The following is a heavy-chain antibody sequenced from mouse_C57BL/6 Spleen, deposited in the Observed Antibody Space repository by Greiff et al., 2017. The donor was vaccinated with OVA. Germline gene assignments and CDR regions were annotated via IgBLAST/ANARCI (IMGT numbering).Heavy chain of an antibody. Sequence: VQLQQSGAELVRPGASVTLSCKASGYTFTDYEMHWVKQTPVHGLEWIGAIDPETGGTAYNQKFQGKAILTADKSSSTAYMELRSLTSEDSAVYYRTKGKLSIPDYWGKGTTLTVSS. D-gene: IGHD5-1-1*01. V-gene: IGHV1-15*01. CDR2: IDPETGGT. CDR3: TKGKLSIPDY. CDR1: GYTFTDYE. J-gene: IGHJ2*01.